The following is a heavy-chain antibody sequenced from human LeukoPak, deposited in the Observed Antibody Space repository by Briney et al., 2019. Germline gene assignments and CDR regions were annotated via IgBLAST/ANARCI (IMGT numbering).Heavy chain of an antibody. V-gene: IGHV4-34*01. D-gene: IGHD2-8*01. CDR3: AQNGQSGFSFDP. Sequence: SETLSLTCAVYGASLNGHYWSWIRQPPGKGLEWIGEGSDVGGTKYNPSLKSRVTISADTSKNQFSLKLSSVTAADTAVYFCAQNGQSGFSFDPWGQGTLVTVSS. CDR2: GSDVGGT. CDR1: GASLNGHY. J-gene: IGHJ5*02.